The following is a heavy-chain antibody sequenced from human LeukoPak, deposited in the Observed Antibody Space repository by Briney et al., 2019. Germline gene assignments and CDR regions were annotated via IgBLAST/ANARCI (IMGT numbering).Heavy chain of an antibody. CDR2: ISHDGSYK. CDR1: GFTFSSYA. J-gene: IGHJ6*03. CDR3: ARDALLGYCSSTSCRSVPYYYYMDV. Sequence: GTSLRLSCAASGFTFSSYAMHWDRQAPGKGLEWVSTISHDGSYKYYADSVKGRFTISRDNSKNSLYLQMNSLRAEDTAVYYCARDALLGYCSSTSCRSVPYYYYMDVWGKGTTVTVSS. D-gene: IGHD2-2*01. V-gene: IGHV3-30*04.